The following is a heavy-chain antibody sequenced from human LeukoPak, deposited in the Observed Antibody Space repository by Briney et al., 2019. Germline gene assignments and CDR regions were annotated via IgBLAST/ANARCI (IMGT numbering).Heavy chain of an antibody. D-gene: IGHD3-3*01. CDR3: TTDQVDFWSGYYPKY. J-gene: IGHJ4*02. Sequence: PGGSLRLSCAASGFTFSNAWMSWVRQAPGKGLEWVGSIKSKTDGGTTDYAAPVKGRFTISRDDSKNTLYLQMNSLKTEDTAVYYCTTDQVDFWSGYYPKYWGQGTLVTVSS. V-gene: IGHV3-15*01. CDR1: GFTFSNAW. CDR2: IKSKTDGGTT.